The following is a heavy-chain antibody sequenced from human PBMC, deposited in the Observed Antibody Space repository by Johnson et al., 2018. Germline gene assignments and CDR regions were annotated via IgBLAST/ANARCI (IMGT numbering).Heavy chain of an antibody. J-gene: IGHJ1*01. CDR1: GYTFTSYY. D-gene: IGHD4-17*01. CDR2: INPSGGST. CDR3: ARVTQGGDYPMMDQH. Sequence: QVQLVESGAEVKKXGASVKVXCKASGYTFTSYYMHWVRQAPGQGLEWMGIINPSGGSTSYAQKFQGRVTMTRDTSTSTVYMELSSLRSEDTAVYYCARVTQGGDYPMMDQHWGKGTLVTVSS. V-gene: IGHV1-46*01.